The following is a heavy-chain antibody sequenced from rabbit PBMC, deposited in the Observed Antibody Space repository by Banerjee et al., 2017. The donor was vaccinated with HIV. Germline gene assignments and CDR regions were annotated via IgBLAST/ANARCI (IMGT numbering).Heavy chain of an antibody. CDR3: ARDTVYSVYADYDYADL. Sequence: QSLEESGGDLVKPGASLTLTCTASGFSFSSSYWICWVRQAPGKGLEWIACIDAGSSGSTYYASWAKGRFTISKTSSTTVTLQMTSLTAADTATYFCARDTVYSVYADYDYADLWGQGTLVTVS. CDR1: GFSFSSSYW. V-gene: IGHV1S40*01. D-gene: IGHD6-1*01. J-gene: IGHJ3*01. CDR2: IDAGSSGST.